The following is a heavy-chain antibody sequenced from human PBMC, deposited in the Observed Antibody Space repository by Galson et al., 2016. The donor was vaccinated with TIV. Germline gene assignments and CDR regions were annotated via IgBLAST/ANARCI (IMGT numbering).Heavy chain of an antibody. V-gene: IGHV3-11*06. J-gene: IGHJ6*03. CDR3: ARNSRGAECSGTYHFLYFYMDV. CDR1: GFIFSDYY. D-gene: IGHD1-26*01. Sequence: SLRLSCAASGFIFSDYYMTWIRQAPGKGLEWVSYISGSGSSSTNYAESVQGRFAISRDNSKNSLYLQMDSLRAEDTAVYYCARNSRGAECSGTYHFLYFYMDVWGEGTTVTVSS. CDR2: ISGSGSSST.